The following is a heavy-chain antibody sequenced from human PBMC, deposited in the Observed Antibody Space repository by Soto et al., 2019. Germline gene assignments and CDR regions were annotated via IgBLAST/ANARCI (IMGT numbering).Heavy chain of an antibody. J-gene: IGHJ6*03. Sequence: GGSLRLSCAASGFTFSSYAMSWVRQAPGKGLEWVSAISGSGGSTYYADSVKGRFTISRDNSKNTLYLQMNSLRAEDTAVYYCAKASRAAAGISKYYYYMDVWGKGTTVTISS. V-gene: IGHV3-23*01. CDR1: GFTFSSYA. D-gene: IGHD6-13*01. CDR2: ISGSGGST. CDR3: AKASRAAAGISKYYYYMDV.